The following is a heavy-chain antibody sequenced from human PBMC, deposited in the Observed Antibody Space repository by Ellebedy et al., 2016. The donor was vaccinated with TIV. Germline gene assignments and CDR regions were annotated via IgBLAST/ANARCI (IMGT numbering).Heavy chain of an antibody. V-gene: IGHV3-23*01. CDR2: ISGSGGST. J-gene: IGHJ4*02. CDR3: AKIYDFWSGYYGSVDY. Sequence: GESLKISXAASGFTFSTYSMNWVRQAPGKGLEWVSAISGSGGSTFYADSVKGRFTISRDNSKNTLYLQMNSLRAEDTAVYYCAKIYDFWSGYYGSVDYWGQGTLVTVSS. CDR1: GFTFSTYS. D-gene: IGHD3-3*01.